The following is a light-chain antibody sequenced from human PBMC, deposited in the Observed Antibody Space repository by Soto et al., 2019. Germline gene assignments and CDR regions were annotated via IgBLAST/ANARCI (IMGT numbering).Light chain of an antibody. CDR2: GAS. Sequence: PGERVTLSCRASQSVSSSYLTWYQQKPGQAPRLPICGASTRATSIPARFSGSGSGTDFTLTISSLQPEDFAVYYCQQDYNLPYTFGQGTKVDIK. J-gene: IGKJ2*01. V-gene: IGKV3D-7*01. CDR3: QQDYNLPYT. CDR1: QSVSSSY.